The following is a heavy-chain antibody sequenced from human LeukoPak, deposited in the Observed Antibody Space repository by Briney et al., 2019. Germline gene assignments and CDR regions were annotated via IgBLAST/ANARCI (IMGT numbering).Heavy chain of an antibody. CDR1: GGSISSSSYY. Sequence: PETLSFTCTVSGGSISSSSYYWGWIRQPPGKGLEWIGSIYYSGSTYYNPSLKSRVTISVDTSKNQFSLKLSSVTAADTAVYYCASRSSSSPFDYWGQGTLVTVSS. J-gene: IGHJ4*02. CDR3: ASRSSSSPFDY. CDR2: IYYSGST. D-gene: IGHD6-6*01. V-gene: IGHV4-39*07.